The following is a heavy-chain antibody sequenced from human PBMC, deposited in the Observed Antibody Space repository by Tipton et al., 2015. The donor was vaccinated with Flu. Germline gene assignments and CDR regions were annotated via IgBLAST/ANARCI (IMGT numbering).Heavy chain of an antibody. Sequence: QLVQSGAEVKKPGESLKISCKGSGYSFTSYWIGWVRQMPGKGLEWMGIICPGDSDTRYSPSFQGQVTISADKSISTAYLQWSSLKASDTAMYYCARQAAAVPEDQAYYFDYWGQGTLVTVSS. CDR3: ARQAAAVPEDQAYYFDY. V-gene: IGHV5-51*01. CDR1: GYSFTSYW. CDR2: ICPGDSDT. D-gene: IGHD6-13*01. J-gene: IGHJ4*02.